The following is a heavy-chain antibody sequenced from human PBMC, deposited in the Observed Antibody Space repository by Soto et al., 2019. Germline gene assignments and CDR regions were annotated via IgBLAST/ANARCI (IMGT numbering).Heavy chain of an antibody. CDR3: AKDNGVITYYYYYGMDV. D-gene: IGHD3-22*01. Sequence: GGSLRLSCAASGFTFSRYSMNWVRQAPGKGLEWVSYISSSSSTIYYADSVKGRFTISRDNSKNTLYLQMNSLRAEDTAVYYCAKDNGVITYYYYYGMDVWGQGTTVTVSS. CDR1: GFTFSRYS. J-gene: IGHJ6*02. CDR2: ISSSSSTI. V-gene: IGHV3-48*01.